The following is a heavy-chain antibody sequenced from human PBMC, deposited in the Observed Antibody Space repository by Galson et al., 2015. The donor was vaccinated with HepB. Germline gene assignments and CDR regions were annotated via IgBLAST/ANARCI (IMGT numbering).Heavy chain of an antibody. Sequence: SETLSLTCAVYGGSFSGYYWSWIRQPPGKGLEWIGEINHSGSTNYNPSLKSRVTISVDTSKNQFSLKLSSVTAADTAVYYCGGLVVVVAAYKYYYYYGMDVWGQGTTVTVSS. CDR2: INHSGST. J-gene: IGHJ6*02. V-gene: IGHV4-34*01. CDR3: GGLVVVVAAYKYYYYYGMDV. D-gene: IGHD2-15*01. CDR1: GGSFSGYY.